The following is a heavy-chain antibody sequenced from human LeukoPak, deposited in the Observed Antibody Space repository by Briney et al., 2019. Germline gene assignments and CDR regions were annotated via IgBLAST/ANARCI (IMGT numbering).Heavy chain of an antibody. CDR2: INHSGST. D-gene: IGHD2-2*01. CDR3: ARFGVVVPVARGNWFDP. J-gene: IGHJ5*02. V-gene: IGHV4-4*02. Sequence: SETLSLTCAVSGDSVSSSNWWSWVRQPPGKGLEWIGEINHSGSTNYNPSLKSRVTISVDTSKNQFSLKLSSVTAADTAVYYCARFGVVVPVARGNWFDPWGQGTLVTVSS. CDR1: GDSVSSSNW.